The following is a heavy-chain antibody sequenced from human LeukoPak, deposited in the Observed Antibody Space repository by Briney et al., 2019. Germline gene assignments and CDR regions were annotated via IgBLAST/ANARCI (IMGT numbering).Heavy chain of an antibody. CDR3: ARRRGSYFRDAFDI. V-gene: IGHV3-48*03. D-gene: IGHD1-26*01. J-gene: IGHJ3*02. CDR2: ISSSGSTI. Sequence: GGSLRLSSEASGFTFSSSEMDWVRQAPGKGLKWLSYISSSGSTIYYVDSVKGRFTISRDNAKNSLYLQMNSLRTEDTAVYYCARRRGSYFRDAFDIWGQGTMVTVSS. CDR1: GFTFSSSE.